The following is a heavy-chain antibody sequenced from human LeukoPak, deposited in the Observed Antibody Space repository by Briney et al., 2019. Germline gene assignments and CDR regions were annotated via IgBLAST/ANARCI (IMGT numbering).Heavy chain of an antibody. CDR3: ARGGIAAY. Sequence: SETLSLTCTVSGGSISSNHWSWIRQPPGKGLEWIGYIYYTGSPNYNPSLKSRVTISVDTSKNQFSLKLSSVTAADTAVYYCARGGIAAYWGQGTLVTVSS. CDR1: GGSISSNH. J-gene: IGHJ4*02. D-gene: IGHD6-13*01. V-gene: IGHV4-59*12. CDR2: IYYTGSP.